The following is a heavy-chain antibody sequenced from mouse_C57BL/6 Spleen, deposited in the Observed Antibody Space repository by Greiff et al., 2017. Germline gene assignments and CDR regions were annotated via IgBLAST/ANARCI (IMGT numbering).Heavy chain of an antibody. CDR3: ARGGDYYGSLDY. CDR2: INYDGSST. J-gene: IGHJ2*01. Sequence: EVHLVESEGGLVQPGSSMKLSCTASGFTFSDYYMAWVRQVPEKGLEWVANINYDGSSTYYLDSLKSRFIISRDNAKNILYLQMSSLKSEDTATYYCARGGDYYGSLDYWGQGTTLTVSS. D-gene: IGHD1-1*01. V-gene: IGHV5-16*01. CDR1: GFTFSDYY.